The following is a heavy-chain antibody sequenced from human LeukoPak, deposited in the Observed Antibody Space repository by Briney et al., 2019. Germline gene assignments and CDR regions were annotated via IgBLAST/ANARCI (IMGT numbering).Heavy chain of an antibody. CDR2: ISYDGSNE. J-gene: IGHJ4*02. D-gene: IGHD6-13*01. CDR1: GFTFSNYG. Sequence: GGSLRLSCTASGFTFSNYGMHWVRQAPGKGLEWVAVISYDGSNEYYADSVKGRFTISRDNSKNSLYLQMDSLRAEDTAVYYCARISIAAAGDFDYWGQGTLVTVSS. V-gene: IGHV3-30*03. CDR3: ARISIAAAGDFDY.